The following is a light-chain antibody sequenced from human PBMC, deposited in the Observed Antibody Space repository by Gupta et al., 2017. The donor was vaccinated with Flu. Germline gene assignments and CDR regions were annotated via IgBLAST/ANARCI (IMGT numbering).Light chain of an antibody. CDR1: QSRLDNPNNRHY. CDR3: QQDDTTAHT. Sequence: ILMTHSPDSPPFALGERATINCKSSQSRLDNPNNRHYLARHQQKAGQPPKLLIYCASTRESGVPDRFSGRASGTDLSLSITRLQAEDVAVYYCQQDDTTAHTFGGGTKVEIK. J-gene: IGKJ4*01. CDR2: CAS. V-gene: IGKV4-1*01.